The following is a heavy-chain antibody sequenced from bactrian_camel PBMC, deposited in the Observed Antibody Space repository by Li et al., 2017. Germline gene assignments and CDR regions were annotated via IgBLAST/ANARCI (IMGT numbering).Heavy chain of an antibody. CDR3: VRTGAPNY. J-gene: IGHJ4*01. Sequence: DVQLVESGGGLVQPGGSLRLSCAASGFTFSTYDMSWVRQAPGKGLEWVSAINSGGGSTYYADSVKGRFTISRDNAKTTMYLQMNSLKSEDTALYYCVRTGAPNYWGQGTQVTVS. D-gene: IGHD7*01. CDR2: INSGGGST. V-gene: IGHV3S40*01. CDR1: GFTFSTYD.